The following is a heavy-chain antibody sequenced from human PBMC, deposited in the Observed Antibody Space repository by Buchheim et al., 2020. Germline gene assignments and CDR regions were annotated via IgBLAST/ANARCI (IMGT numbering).Heavy chain of an antibody. V-gene: IGHV3-7*01. CDR2: IKQDGSEK. D-gene: IGHD3-3*01. CDR3: AREVNDFWSGYYLYYYYDMDV. J-gene: IGHJ6*02. CDR1: GFTFSSYW. Sequence: EVQLVESGGGLVQPGGSLRLSCAASGFTFSSYWMSWVRQAPGKGLEWVANIKQDGSEKYYVDSVKGRFTISRDNAKNSLYLQMNSLRAEDTAVYYCAREVNDFWSGYYLYYYYDMDVWGQGTT.